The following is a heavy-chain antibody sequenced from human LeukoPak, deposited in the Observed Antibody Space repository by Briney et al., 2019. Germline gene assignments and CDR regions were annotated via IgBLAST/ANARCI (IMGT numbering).Heavy chain of an antibody. D-gene: IGHD1-26*01. J-gene: IGHJ4*02. CDR1: GFTFRNYV. CDR3: ARYSGSYYYPPAWDL. CDR2: TSSDLKAN. Sequence: GGSLGLSCAASGFTFRNYVIHWVRQAPGKGPEWVAVTSSDLKANYYADSVKGRFTISRDNSKNTLYLQMDSLRADDTAVYYCARYSGSYYYPPAWDLWGQGTLVTVSS. V-gene: IGHV3-30*03.